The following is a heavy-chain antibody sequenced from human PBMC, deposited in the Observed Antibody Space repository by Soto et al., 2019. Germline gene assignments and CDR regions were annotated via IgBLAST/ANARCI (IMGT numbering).Heavy chain of an antibody. CDR1: GYTFTSYD. J-gene: IGHJ3*02. V-gene: IGHV1-8*01. CDR3: ARERSSGAFDI. D-gene: IGHD1-26*01. CDR2: MNPNSGNT. Sequence: QVQLVQSGAEVKKPGASVQVSCKTSGYTFTSYDINWVRQATGQGLEWMGWMNPNSGNTAYAQKFQGRVTMTRNTSLITAYMELSSLRSEDTAVYYCARERSSGAFDIWGQGTMVTVSS.